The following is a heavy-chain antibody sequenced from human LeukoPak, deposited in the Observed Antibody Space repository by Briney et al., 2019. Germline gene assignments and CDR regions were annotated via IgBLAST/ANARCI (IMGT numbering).Heavy chain of an antibody. CDR2: ISYDGSNK. CDR1: GFTFSSYG. D-gene: IGHD3-22*01. J-gene: IGHJ4*02. Sequence: PGRSLRLSCAASGFTFSSYGMHWVRQAPGKGLEWVAVISYDGSNKYYADSVKGRFTISRDNSKNTLYLQMNSLRAEDTAVYYCAKDLSSGSYYFDYWGQGTLFTVSS. CDR3: AKDLSSGSYYFDY. V-gene: IGHV3-30*18.